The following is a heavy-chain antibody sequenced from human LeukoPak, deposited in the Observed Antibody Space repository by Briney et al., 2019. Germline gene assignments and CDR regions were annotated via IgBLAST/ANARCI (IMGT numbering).Heavy chain of an antibody. CDR3: ARDRGELSARYYGMDV. Sequence: ASVKVSCKASGYTFTDYSIHWVRQAPGQGLEWMGWINPNSGGTNYAQKFQGRVTMTRDTSISTDCVELSRLRSDDTAVYYCARDRGELSARYYGMDVWGQGTTVTVSS. J-gene: IGHJ6*02. CDR2: INPNSGGT. CDR1: GYTFTDYS. V-gene: IGHV1-2*02. D-gene: IGHD1-26*01.